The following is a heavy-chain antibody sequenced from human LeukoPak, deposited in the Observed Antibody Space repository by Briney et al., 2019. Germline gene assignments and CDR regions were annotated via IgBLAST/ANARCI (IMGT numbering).Heavy chain of an antibody. CDR2: ISSSSSYI. V-gene: IGHV3-21*01. CDR1: GFTFSSYS. Sequence: TGGSLRLSCAASGFTFSSYSMNWVRQAPGKGLEWVSSISSSSSYIYYADSVKGRFTISRDNAKNSLYLQMNSLRAEDTAVYYCAREVGATQEIDYWGQGTLVTVSS. D-gene: IGHD1-26*01. CDR3: AREVGATQEIDY. J-gene: IGHJ4*02.